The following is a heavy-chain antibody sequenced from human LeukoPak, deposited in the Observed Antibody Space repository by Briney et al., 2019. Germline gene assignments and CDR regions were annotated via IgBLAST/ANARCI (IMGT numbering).Heavy chain of an antibody. D-gene: IGHD1-26*01. CDR2: IYYSGST. J-gene: IGHJ5*02. CDR3: ARSDEWERWRNWFDP. CDR1: GGSISSGGYY. Sequence: SETLSLTCTVSGGSISSGGYYWSWIRQHPGKGLEWIGYIYYSGSTYYNPSLKSRVTISVDTSKNQFSLKLSSVTAADTAVYYCARSDEWERWRNWFDPWGQGTLVTVSS. V-gene: IGHV4-31*03.